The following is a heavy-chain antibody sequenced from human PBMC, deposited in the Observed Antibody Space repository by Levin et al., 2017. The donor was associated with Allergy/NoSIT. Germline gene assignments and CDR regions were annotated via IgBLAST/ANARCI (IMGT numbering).Heavy chain of an antibody. CDR1: GYTFTGSY. V-gene: IGHV1-2*02. CDR2: INPGNGDT. Sequence: AASVKVSCKGSGYTFTGSYLHWVRQAPGQGLEWMGWINPGNGDTHYAEKFHGRVTMARDTSVSTAYMDLTRLTSDDTAIYFCARDRGREKLDHWGQGTLVTVSS. CDR3: ARDRGREKLDH. D-gene: IGHD3-10*01. J-gene: IGHJ4*02.